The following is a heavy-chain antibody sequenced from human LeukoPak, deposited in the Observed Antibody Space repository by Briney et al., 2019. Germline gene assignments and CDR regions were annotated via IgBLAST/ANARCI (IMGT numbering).Heavy chain of an antibody. CDR3: ARDVGGSGSLRGPGY. CDR2: IIPIFGTA. D-gene: IGHD3-10*01. V-gene: IGHV1-69*13. J-gene: IGHJ4*02. CDR1: GYTFINYG. Sequence: GASVKVSCKASGYTFINYGISWVRQAPGQGLEWMGGIIPIFGTANYAQKFQGRVTITADESTSTAYMELSSLRSEDTAVYYCARDVGGSGSLRGPGYWGQGTLVTVSS.